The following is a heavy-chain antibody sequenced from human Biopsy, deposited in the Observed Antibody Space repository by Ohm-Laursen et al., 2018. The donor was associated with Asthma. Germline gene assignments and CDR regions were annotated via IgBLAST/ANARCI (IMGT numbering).Heavy chain of an antibody. Sequence: SSVKVSCKASGGTFSSYAISWVRQAPGQGLEWMGGIIPIFGTANYAQKFQDRVTITADESTSTAYMELSSLRSEDTAVYYCARERIAARQRRYYFDYWGQGTLVTVSS. CDR3: ARERIAARQRRYYFDY. J-gene: IGHJ4*02. V-gene: IGHV1-69*01. CDR1: GGTFSSYA. CDR2: IIPIFGTA. D-gene: IGHD6-6*01.